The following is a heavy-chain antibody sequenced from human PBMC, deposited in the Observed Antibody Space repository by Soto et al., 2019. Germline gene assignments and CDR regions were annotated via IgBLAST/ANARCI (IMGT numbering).Heavy chain of an antibody. V-gene: IGHV3-11*05. CDR2: ITSSSSYT. Sequence: QVQLVESGGGLVKPGGSLRLSCAASGFTFSDYYMSWIRQAPGKGLEWVSYITSSSSYTNYADSVKGRFTISRDNAKNSLYLQMNSLRGEDTAVYYCRRGVRYAFDIWGQGTMVTVSS. D-gene: IGHD3-10*01. J-gene: IGHJ3*02. CDR1: GFTFSDYY. CDR3: RRGVRYAFDI.